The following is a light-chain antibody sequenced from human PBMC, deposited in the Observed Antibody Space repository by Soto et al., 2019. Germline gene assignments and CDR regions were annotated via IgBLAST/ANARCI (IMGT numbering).Light chain of an antibody. CDR2: RNT. CDR3: AAWDDSLNGWV. J-gene: IGLJ3*02. CDR1: TSNIGSKT. V-gene: IGLV1-44*01. Sequence: QSVLPQPPSASGTPGQRVTISCSGGTSNIGSKTVTWYQQLPGTAPKLLIYRNTQRPSGVPDRFSGSKSGTSASLAISGLQSEDEADYYCAAWDDSLNGWVFGGGTQLTVL.